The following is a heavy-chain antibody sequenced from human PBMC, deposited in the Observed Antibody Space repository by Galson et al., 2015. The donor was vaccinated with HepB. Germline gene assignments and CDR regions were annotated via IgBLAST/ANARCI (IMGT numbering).Heavy chain of an antibody. Sequence: SLRLSCAASGFTFNSYAMNWVRQAPGKGLEWVSGISGSGGSTFYADSVKGRFTISRDKSRNTLYLQMNNLRAEDTAVYYCAKTFTIAMIVGLDSWGQGTLVTVSS. CDR2: ISGSGGST. D-gene: IGHD3-22*01. CDR1: GFTFNSYA. J-gene: IGHJ4*02. V-gene: IGHV3-23*01. CDR3: AKTFTIAMIVGLDS.